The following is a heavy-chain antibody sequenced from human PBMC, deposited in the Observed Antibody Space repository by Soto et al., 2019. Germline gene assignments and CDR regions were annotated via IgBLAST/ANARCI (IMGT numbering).Heavy chain of an antibody. Sequence: EVQLLESGGGLVQPGGSLRLSCAASGFTFSSYAMSWVRQAPGKGLEWVSAIIGSGGSTYYADSVKGQFTISRDNSKNTRYLQMTSLRAEDTAVYDCAKDGWGAASAAYFDYWGQGPLVTVSS. J-gene: IGHJ4*02. V-gene: IGHV3-23*01. CDR2: IIGSGGST. CDR1: GFTFSSYA. D-gene: IGHD6-19*01. CDR3: AKDGWGAASAAYFDY.